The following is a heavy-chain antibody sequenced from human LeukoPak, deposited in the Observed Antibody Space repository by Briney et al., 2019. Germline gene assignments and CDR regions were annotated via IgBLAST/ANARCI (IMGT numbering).Heavy chain of an antibody. D-gene: IGHD6-13*01. V-gene: IGHV1-69*13. J-gene: IGHJ6*02. CDR3: ARDQKIAAAGTYYYGMDV. CDR2: IIPIFGTA. Sequence: SVKVSCKASGGAFSSYAISWVRQAPGQGLEWMGGIIPIFGTANYAQKFQGRVTITADESTSTAYMELSSLRSEDTAVYYCARDQKIAAAGTYYYGMDVWGQGTTVTVSS. CDR1: GGAFSSYA.